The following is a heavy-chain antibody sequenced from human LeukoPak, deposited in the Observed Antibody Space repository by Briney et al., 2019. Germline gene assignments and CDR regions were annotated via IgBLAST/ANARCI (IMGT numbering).Heavy chain of an antibody. CDR1: GFTFDDYA. J-gene: IGHJ3*02. V-gene: IGHV3-43*02. Sequence: GGSLRLSCAASGFTFDDYAMHWVRQAPGKGLEWVSHISVDGSSTYYADSMKGRFTISRDNSKNSLFLHLNSLRTEDTALYYCAKDVGRTPNACDIWGQGTMVTVSS. CDR3: AKDVGRTPNACDI. CDR2: ISVDGSST. D-gene: IGHD1-1*01.